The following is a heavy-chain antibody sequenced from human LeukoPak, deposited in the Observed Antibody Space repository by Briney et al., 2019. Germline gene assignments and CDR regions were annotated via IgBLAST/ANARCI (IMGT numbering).Heavy chain of an antibody. D-gene: IGHD2-15*01. J-gene: IGHJ4*02. CDR1: GFTFSSYA. Sequence: GGSLRLSCAASGFTFSSYAMHWVRQAPGKGLEWVAVISYDGSNKYYADSVKGRFTISRDNSKNTLYLQMNSLRAEDTAVYYCARDGGGWIGGYCSGGSCYTGLYYFDYWGQGTLVTVSS. CDR2: ISYDGSNK. V-gene: IGHV3-30-3*01. CDR3: ARDGGGWIGGYCSGGSCYTGLYYFDY.